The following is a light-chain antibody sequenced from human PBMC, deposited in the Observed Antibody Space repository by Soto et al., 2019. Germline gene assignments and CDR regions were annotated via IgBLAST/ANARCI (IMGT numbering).Light chain of an antibody. CDR3: SSYTTSRTVV. Sequence: QSALTQPASVCGSPGQSITISCAGTSSDVGGFNYVSWYQQHPGKAPKLMISEVSNRPSGVSNRFSGSKSGNTASLTVSGLQADDEADYYCSSYTTSRTVVFGGGTKVTVL. V-gene: IGLV2-14*01. CDR2: EVS. J-gene: IGLJ2*01. CDR1: SSDVGGFNY.